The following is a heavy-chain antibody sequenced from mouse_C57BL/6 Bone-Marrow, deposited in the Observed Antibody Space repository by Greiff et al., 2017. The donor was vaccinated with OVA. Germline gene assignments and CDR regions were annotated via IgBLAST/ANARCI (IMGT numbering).Heavy chain of an antibody. CDR2: IRSKSNNYAT. V-gene: IGHV10-1*01. D-gene: IGHD1-1*01. J-gene: IGHJ3*01. CDR1: GFSFNTYA. Sequence: EVKLMESGGGLVQPKGSLKLSCAASGFSFNTYAMNWVRQAPGKGLEWVARIRSKSNNYATYYADSVKDRFTISRDDSESMLYLQMNNLKTEDTAMYYCVRPANYGSSELGFAYWGQGTLVTVSA. CDR3: VRPANYGSSELGFAY.